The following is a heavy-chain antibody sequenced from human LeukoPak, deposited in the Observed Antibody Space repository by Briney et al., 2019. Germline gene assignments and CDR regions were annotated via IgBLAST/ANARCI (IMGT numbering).Heavy chain of an antibody. CDR1: GFTFINYR. Sequence: GGSLRQTCAACGFTFINYRLSCVRQAPGKGLEWVANIKQDGSEKYYVDSVKGRFTISRDNAKNSLYLQMNSLRAEDTAVYYCAMRSTYGLGTYEYFQHWGQGTLVTVSS. D-gene: IGHD3-10*01. J-gene: IGHJ1*01. CDR3: AMRSTYGLGTYEYFQH. V-gene: IGHV3-7*05. CDR2: IKQDGSEK.